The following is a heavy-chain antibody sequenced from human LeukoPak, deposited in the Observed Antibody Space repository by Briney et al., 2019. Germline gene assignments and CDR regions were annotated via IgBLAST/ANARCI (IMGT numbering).Heavy chain of an antibody. CDR1: GGTFSSYA. J-gene: IGHJ4*02. V-gene: IGHV1-69*05. D-gene: IGHD2-15*01. CDR3: ARVACSGGSCEGIDY. Sequence: SVKVSCKASGGTFSSYAISWVRQAPGQGLEWMGRIIPIFGTANYAQKFQGRGTITTDESTSTAYMELSSLRSEDTAVYYCARVACSGGSCEGIDYWGQGTLVTVSS. CDR2: IIPIFGTA.